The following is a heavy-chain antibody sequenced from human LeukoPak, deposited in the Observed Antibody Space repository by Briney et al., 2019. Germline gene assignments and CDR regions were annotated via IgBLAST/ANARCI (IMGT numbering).Heavy chain of an antibody. CDR3: ARAPYYDFWSGYQYYFDY. CDR2: TYYSGST. V-gene: IGHV4-39*01. Sequence: YPSETLSLTCTVSGGSISSSSYYWGWIRQSPGKGLEWIGSTYYSGSTYYNPSLKSRVTISVDTSKNQFSLKLSSVTAADTAVYYCARAPYYDFWSGYQYYFDYWGQGTLVTVSS. J-gene: IGHJ4*02. D-gene: IGHD3-3*01. CDR1: GGSISSSSYY.